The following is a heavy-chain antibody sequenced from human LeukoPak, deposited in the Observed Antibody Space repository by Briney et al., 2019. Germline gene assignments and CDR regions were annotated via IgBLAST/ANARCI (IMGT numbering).Heavy chain of an antibody. J-gene: IGHJ4*02. V-gene: IGHV3-53*01. CDR3: ARGGGYYPIDY. Sequence: PWGSLRLSCAASGFTVNSNYMNWVRQAPGKGLEWVSVLYSDGRTYYADSVKGRFTISRDTSKNTLYLQVNSLRAEDTAVYYCARGGGYYPIDYWGQGTLVTVSS. CDR2: LYSDGRT. CDR1: GFTVNSNY. D-gene: IGHD2-15*01.